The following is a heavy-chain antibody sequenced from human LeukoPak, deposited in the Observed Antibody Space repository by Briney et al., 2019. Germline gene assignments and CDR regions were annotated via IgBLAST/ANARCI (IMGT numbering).Heavy chain of an antibody. CDR3: TRDQRKYCSRTTCFVFDI. D-gene: IGHD2-2*01. CDR2: IKPDGSAT. CDR1: GFTLRSEW. J-gene: IGHJ3*02. Sequence: GGSLRLSCAASGFTLRSEWMSWLRQTPEKGLEWVANIKPDGSATAYVDSVKGRFTISRDNAKNSLFLQMNSLRAEDTAVYYCTRDQRKYCSRTTCFVFDIWGQGTVVSVSS. V-gene: IGHV3-7*03.